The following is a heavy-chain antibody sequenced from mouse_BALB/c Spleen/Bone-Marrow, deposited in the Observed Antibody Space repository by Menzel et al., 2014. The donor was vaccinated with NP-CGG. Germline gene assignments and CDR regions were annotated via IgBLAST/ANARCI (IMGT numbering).Heavy chain of an antibody. V-gene: IGHV4-1*02. Sequence: EVKLVESGGGLVQPGGSLKLSCAASGFDFSRYWMSWVRQAPGKGLEWIGEISPDSNTINYTPSLKDKFIISRDNAKNTLYLQMSKVRSEDTALYYCARLNYYGSLFVWGAGTTVTVSS. CDR1: GFDFSRYW. D-gene: IGHD1-1*01. CDR3: ARLNYYGSLFV. CDR2: ISPDSNTI. J-gene: IGHJ1*01.